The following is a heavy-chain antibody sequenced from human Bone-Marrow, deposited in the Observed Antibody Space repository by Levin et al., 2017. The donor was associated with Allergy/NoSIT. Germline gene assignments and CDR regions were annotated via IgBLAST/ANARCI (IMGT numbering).Heavy chain of an antibody. CDR2: IYYSGNT. V-gene: IGHV4-31*03. CDR3: ARVGSSGGEYFQD. D-gene: IGHD3-22*01. J-gene: IGHJ1*01. Sequence: SETLSLTCTVSGDSISGSGYYWSWVRQHPGTGLEWIGYIYYSGNTHNNPSLRSRVSISVDTTKNQFSLKLTSVTAADTAVYCCARVGSSGGEYFQDWGQGTLVTVSS. CDR1: GDSISGSGYY.